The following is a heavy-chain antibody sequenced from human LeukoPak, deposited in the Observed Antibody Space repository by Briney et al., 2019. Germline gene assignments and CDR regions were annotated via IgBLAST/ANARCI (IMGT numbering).Heavy chain of an antibody. D-gene: IGHD6-19*01. J-gene: IGHJ4*02. CDR3: AKTRGTVAGTNSRFDY. CDR2: ISGSGGST. CDR1: GFTFSSYA. Sequence: PGGSLRLSCAASGFTFSSYAMSWVRQAPGKGLEWVSAISGSGGSTYYADSVKGRFTISRDNSKNTLYLQMNSLRAEDTAVYYCAKTRGTVAGTNSRFDYWGQGTLVTVSS. V-gene: IGHV3-23*01.